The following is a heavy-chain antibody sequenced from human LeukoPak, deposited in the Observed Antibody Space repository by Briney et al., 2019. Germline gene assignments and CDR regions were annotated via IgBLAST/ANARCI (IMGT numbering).Heavy chain of an antibody. Sequence: GGSLRLSCTASGFTFSTYSMNWVRQAPGKGLEWVSVIYGGGSTFYADSVEGRFTISRDNSNNTLYLQMNSLRAEDTAMYYCAREYYDNSEGEDAFDIWGPGTMVTVPS. V-gene: IGHV3-53*01. J-gene: IGHJ3*02. CDR1: GFTFSTYS. CDR2: IYGGGST. D-gene: IGHD3-22*01. CDR3: AREYYDNSEGEDAFDI.